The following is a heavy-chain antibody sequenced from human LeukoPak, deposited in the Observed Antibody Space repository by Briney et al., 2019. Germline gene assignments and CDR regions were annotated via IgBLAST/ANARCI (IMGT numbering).Heavy chain of an antibody. D-gene: IGHD3-16*01. J-gene: IGHJ4*02. Sequence: GGSLRLSCAASGFTFRNHGMHWVRQAPGKGLEWVAVIWYDGSDKYYADSVKGRFTISRDNSKNTLYLQMNSLRAEDTAVYYCARDRGGVDYLDFWGQGTLVTVSS. CDR3: ARDRGGVDYLDF. V-gene: IGHV3-33*01. CDR2: IWYDGSDK. CDR1: GFTFRNHG.